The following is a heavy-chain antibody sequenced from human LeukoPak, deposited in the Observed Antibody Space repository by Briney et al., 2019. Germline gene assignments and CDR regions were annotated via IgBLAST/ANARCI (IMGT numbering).Heavy chain of an antibody. D-gene: IGHD6-13*01. CDR2: VKSKIAGGTK. V-gene: IGHV3-15*05. CDR1: GFTFTNAY. Sequence: GGSLRLSCAASGFTFTNAYMSWVRQAPGKGLEWVGRVKSKIAGGTKDYAAPVKGRFTISRDDSKNTLSLQMNSLRAEDTAVYYCARDGLYSSSWQTFDYWGQGTLVTVYS. CDR3: ARDGLYSSSWQTFDY. J-gene: IGHJ4*02.